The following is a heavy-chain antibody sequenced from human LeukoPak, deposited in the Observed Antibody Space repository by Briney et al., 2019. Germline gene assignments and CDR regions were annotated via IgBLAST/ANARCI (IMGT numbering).Heavy chain of an antibody. D-gene: IGHD6-13*01. CDR2: INHSGST. J-gene: IGHJ5*02. CDR3: ARTGSSSWYKWFDP. Sequence: IPSETLSLTCAVYGGSFSGYYWSWIRQPPGKGLEWIGEINHSGSTNYNPSLKSRVTISVDTSKNQFSLKPSSVTAADTAVYYCARTGSSSWYKWFDPWGQGTLVTVSS. V-gene: IGHV4-34*01. CDR1: GGSFSGYY.